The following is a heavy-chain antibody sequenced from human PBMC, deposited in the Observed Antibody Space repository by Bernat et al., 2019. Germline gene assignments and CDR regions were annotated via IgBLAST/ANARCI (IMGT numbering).Heavy chain of an antibody. CDR3: ARGRYCSSTSCYYYYMDV. D-gene: IGHD2-2*01. J-gene: IGHJ6*03. Sequence: QVQLVQSGAEVKKPGASVKVSCKASGYTFTGYYMHWVRQAPGQGLEWMGWINPNSGGTNYAQKFQGWVTITRDTSISTAYMELSRLRSDDTAVYYCARGRYCSSTSCYYYYMDVWGKGTTVTVSS. V-gene: IGHV1-2*04. CDR1: GYTFTGYY. CDR2: INPNSGGT.